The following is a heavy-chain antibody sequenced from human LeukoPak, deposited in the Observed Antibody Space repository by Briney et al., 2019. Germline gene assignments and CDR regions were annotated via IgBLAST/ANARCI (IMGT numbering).Heavy chain of an antibody. Sequence: GRSLRLFCAASGFIFDDYAMHWVREAPGKGLEWVSGISWNSNTIGYADSVKGRFTISRDNAKNSLYLQMNSLRAEDTAVYYCARKDYFDYWGQGTLVTVSS. J-gene: IGHJ4*02. CDR1: GFIFDDYA. CDR2: ISWNSNTI. V-gene: IGHV3-9*01. CDR3: ARKDYFDY.